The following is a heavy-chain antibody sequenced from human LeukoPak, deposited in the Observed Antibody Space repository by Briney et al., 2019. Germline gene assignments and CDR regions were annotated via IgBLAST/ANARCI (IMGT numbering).Heavy chain of an antibody. V-gene: IGHV4-34*01. CDR2: INHSGST. CDR3: ACRYCSGGSCASDAFDI. D-gene: IGHD2-15*01. J-gene: IGHJ3*02. CDR1: GGSFSGYY. Sequence: SEALSLTCAVYGGSFSGYYWSWIRQPPGKGLEWIGEINHSGSTNYNPSLKSRITISVDTSKNQFSLKLSSVTAADTAVYYCACRYCSGGSCASDAFDIWGQGTMVTVSS.